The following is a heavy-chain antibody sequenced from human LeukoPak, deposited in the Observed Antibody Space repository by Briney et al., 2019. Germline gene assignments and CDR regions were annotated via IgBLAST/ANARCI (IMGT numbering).Heavy chain of an antibody. CDR3: ARVRSYYDRPYYFDY. V-gene: IGHV4-39*07. Sequence: SETLSLTCTVSGSSISNSYYYWGWIRQPPGKGLEWIGSIYYSGNTYYNPSLKSRVTLSVDTSKNQFSLKLSSVTAADTAVYYCARVRSYYDRPYYFDYWGQGTLVTVSS. J-gene: IGHJ4*02. CDR2: IYYSGNT. CDR1: GSSISNSYYY. D-gene: IGHD3-22*01.